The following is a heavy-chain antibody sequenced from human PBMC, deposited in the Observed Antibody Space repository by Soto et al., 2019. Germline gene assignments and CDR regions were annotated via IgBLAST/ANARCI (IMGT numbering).Heavy chain of an antibody. D-gene: IGHD6-19*01. V-gene: IGHV3-7*01. Sequence: EVQLVESGGGLVQPGGSLRLSCKASAFTFSSYWMNWVRHTPGKGLEWVAIIRKDGNEKIYVVSVKGRFTISRDNAQNSLYLQMNSLRVEDTAVYYCMGGYGWLSDSWGQGTLVTVSS. J-gene: IGHJ5*01. CDR2: IRKDGNEK. CDR1: AFTFSSYW. CDR3: MGGYGWLSDS.